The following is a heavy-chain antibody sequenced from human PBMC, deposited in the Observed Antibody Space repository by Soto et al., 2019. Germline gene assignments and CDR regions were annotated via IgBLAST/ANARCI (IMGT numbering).Heavy chain of an antibody. Sequence: QVQLVQSGAEVKKPGSSVKVSCKASGGTLNKHAITWVRRAPGQGLEWLGGIIPMFGIPNFPQSFKGRVTITADDSTNTSQMELHSLASDDTAVYYCARGGTSGWLKGAYDVWGQGTMVTVSS. CDR2: IIPMFGIP. CDR1: GGTLNKHA. J-gene: IGHJ3*01. V-gene: IGHV1-69*01. CDR3: ARGGTSGWLKGAYDV. D-gene: IGHD6-13*01.